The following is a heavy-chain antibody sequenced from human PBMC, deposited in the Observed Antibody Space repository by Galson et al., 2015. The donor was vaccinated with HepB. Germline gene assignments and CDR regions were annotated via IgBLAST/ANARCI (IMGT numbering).Heavy chain of an antibody. V-gene: IGHV1-46*03. CDR2: INPSGGST. CDR1: GYTFTSYY. J-gene: IGHJ3*02. Sequence: SVKVSCKASGYTFTSYYMHWVRQAPGQGLEWMGIINPSGGSTSYAQKFQGRVTMTRDTSTSTVYMELSSLRSEDTAVYYCARANDCGGDCSDAFDIWGQGTMVTVSS. D-gene: IGHD2-21*01. CDR3: ARANDCGGDCSDAFDI.